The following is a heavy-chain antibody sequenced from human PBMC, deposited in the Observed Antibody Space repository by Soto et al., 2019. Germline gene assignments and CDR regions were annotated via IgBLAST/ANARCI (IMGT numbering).Heavy chain of an antibody. Sequence: GASVKVSCKASGYTFTSYGISWVRQAPGQGLEWMGWISAYHGNTNYAQKLPGRVTMTTDTSTSTAYMELRSLRSDDTAVYYCARGPMVRGVIKVRYYYYGMDVWGQGTTVTVSS. J-gene: IGHJ6*02. CDR2: ISAYHGNT. V-gene: IGHV1-18*04. D-gene: IGHD3-10*01. CDR1: GYTFTSYG. CDR3: ARGPMVRGVIKVRYYYYGMDV.